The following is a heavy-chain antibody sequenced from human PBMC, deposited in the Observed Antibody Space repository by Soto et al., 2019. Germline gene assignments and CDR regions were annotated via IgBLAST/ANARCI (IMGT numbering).Heavy chain of an antibody. CDR3: ARRWGWSVDY. J-gene: IGHJ4*02. D-gene: IGHD6-19*01. V-gene: IGHV4-59*08. CDR1: GGSISSYY. CDR2: IYYSGST. Sequence: QVQLQESGPGLVKPSETLSRTCTVSGGSISSYYWSWMRQPPGKGLEWIGYIYYSGSTNYNPSLKSRVTIAVATSKNQFSLKLSSVTAADTAVYYCARRWGWSVDYWGQGTLVTVSS.